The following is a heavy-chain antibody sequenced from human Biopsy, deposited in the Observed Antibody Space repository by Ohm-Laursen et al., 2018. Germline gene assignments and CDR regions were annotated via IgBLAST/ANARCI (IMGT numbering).Heavy chain of an antibody. CDR2: INPHTGVT. D-gene: IGHD5/OR15-5a*01. V-gene: IGHV1-2*05. J-gene: IGHJ5*02. CDR3: ARPSGGVSTIGFDP. Sequence: ASVKVSCKASGYDFLDFHIHWVRQVPGQGLEWIGHINPHTGVTKYAQKFLDRITMTGDTSLSTAYMDLSRLTSADTGIYYCARPSGGVSTIGFDPWGQGTLVIVSS. CDR1: GYDFLDFH.